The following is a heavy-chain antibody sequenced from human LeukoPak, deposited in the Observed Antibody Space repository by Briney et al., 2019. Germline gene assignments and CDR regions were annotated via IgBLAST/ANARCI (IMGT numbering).Heavy chain of an antibody. J-gene: IGHJ4*02. V-gene: IGHV1-2*02. CDR2: INPNSGGT. CDR3: ARGGDIYYYDSSGYSQAY. Sequence: ASVRVSCKASGYTFTAYYMPWVRQAPGQGLEWMGWINPNSGGTNYAQKFQGRVTMTRDTSISTAYMELSRLRSDDTAVYYCARGGDIYYYDSSGYSQAYWGQGTLVTVSS. CDR1: GYTFTAYY. D-gene: IGHD3-22*01.